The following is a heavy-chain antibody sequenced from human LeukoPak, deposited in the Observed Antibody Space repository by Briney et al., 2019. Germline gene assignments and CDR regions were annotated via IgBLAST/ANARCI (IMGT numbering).Heavy chain of an antibody. CDR2: IYYSGST. Sequence: PSETLSLTCTISGGSISSYYWSWIRQPPGKGLEWIGYIYYSGSTNYNPSLKSRVTISVDTSKNQFSLKLSSVTAADTAVYYCARDHYYDSSGYYHPWGQGTLVTVSS. V-gene: IGHV4-59*12. CDR1: GGSISSYY. J-gene: IGHJ5*02. CDR3: ARDHYYDSSGYYHP. D-gene: IGHD3-22*01.